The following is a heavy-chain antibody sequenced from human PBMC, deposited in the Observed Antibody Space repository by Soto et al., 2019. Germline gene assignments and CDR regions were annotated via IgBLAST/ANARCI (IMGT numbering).Heavy chain of an antibody. D-gene: IGHD3-9*01. CDR3: ARDKDWAFDY. J-gene: IGHJ4*02. Sequence: GGSLRLSCVASGFTFSSYSMVWVRQAPGKGLEWISYIFATSTTIYYTDYVKGRFTVSRDNTQNSLFLLINSLRAEDTAIYYCARDKDWAFDYWGQGT. CDR1: GFTFSSYS. V-gene: IGHV3-48*04. CDR2: IFATSTTI.